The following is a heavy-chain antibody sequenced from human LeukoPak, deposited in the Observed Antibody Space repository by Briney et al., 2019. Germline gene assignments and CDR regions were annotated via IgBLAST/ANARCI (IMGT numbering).Heavy chain of an antibody. CDR2: IYYSGTT. CDR3: ATSIVGATKFIDY. Sequence: PSETLSLTCSVSGGSISYYYWSWIRQPPGKGLEWIGYIYYSGTTNYNPSLKSRVTISIDTSKNQFSLKLSSATAADTAVYYCATSIVGATKFIDYWGQGTLVTVSS. V-gene: IGHV4-59*01. D-gene: IGHD1-26*01. CDR1: GGSISYYY. J-gene: IGHJ4*02.